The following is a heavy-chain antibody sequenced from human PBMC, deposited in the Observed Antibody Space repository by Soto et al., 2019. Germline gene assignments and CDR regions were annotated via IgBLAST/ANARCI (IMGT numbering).Heavy chain of an antibody. J-gene: IGHJ4*02. CDR2: IKQDGSEQ. CDR1: GFTFITYW. Sequence: EVLLVESGGGLVQPGGSLRLSCAASGFTFITYWMSWVRQATGKGLEWVANIKQDGSEQFYVDSVKGRFTISRDNAKNSLALQMNILRAEDTAVYFCARLPHPGIAVAGTVYWGQGTLVTVSS. CDR3: ARLPHPGIAVAGTVY. V-gene: IGHV3-7*05. D-gene: IGHD6-19*01.